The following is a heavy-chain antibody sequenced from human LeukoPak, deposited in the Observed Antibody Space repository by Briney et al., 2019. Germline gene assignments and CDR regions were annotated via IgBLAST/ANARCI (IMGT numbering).Heavy chain of an antibody. D-gene: IGHD5-24*01. Sequence: GGSLRLSCAASGLTFSSYDMSWVRQAPGKGLEWVAAIGGSGGSTNYADSVEGRFTISRDNSKDTLYLQMNSLRAEDTALYYCAKDRDGYMGAFDYWGQGTLVTVSS. CDR1: GLTFSSYD. J-gene: IGHJ4*02. CDR2: IGGSGGST. V-gene: IGHV3-23*01. CDR3: AKDRDGYMGAFDY.